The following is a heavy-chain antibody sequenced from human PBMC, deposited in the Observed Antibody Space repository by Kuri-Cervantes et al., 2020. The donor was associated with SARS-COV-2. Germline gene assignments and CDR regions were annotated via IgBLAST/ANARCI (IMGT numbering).Heavy chain of an antibody. Sequence: GESLKISCAASGLTFSSYAMHWVRQAPGKGLEWVAVISYDGSNKYYADSVKGRFTISRDNSKNTLYLQMNSLRAEDTAVYYCARENLEWFDAFDIWGQGTMVTVSS. CDR3: ARENLEWFDAFDI. D-gene: IGHD3-3*01. J-gene: IGHJ3*02. V-gene: IGHV3-30-3*01. CDR2: ISYDGSNK. CDR1: GLTFSSYA.